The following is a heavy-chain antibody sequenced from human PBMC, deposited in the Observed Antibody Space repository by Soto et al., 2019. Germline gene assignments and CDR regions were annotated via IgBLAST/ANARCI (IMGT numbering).Heavy chain of an antibody. CDR1: GGSISSYY. D-gene: IGHD6-19*01. CDR2: IHDSGST. CDR3: ARHVNVAVAGTGFDY. V-gene: IGHV4-59*08. J-gene: IGHJ4*02. Sequence: QVQLQESGPGLVKPSETLSLTCTVSGGSISSYYWSWIRQPPGKGLEWIGHIHDSGSTNYNPSLRGRVTMSVVTSQNQFSLKLSSVTAADTAVYYCARHVNVAVAGTGFDYWGQGTLVTVSS.